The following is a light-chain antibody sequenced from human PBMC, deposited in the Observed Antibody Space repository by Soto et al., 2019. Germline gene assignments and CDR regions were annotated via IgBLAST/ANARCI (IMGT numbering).Light chain of an antibody. CDR1: QDISNY. CDR3: QQYDNLPLMYT. CDR2: DAS. V-gene: IGKV1-33*01. Sequence: DIQMTQSPSSLSASVGDRVTITCQASQDISNYLNWYQQKPGKAPKLLLYDASNLETGVPSRFSGSGSGTDFTFTISSLQPEDIATYYCQQYDNLPLMYTFGQGTKLEIK. J-gene: IGKJ2*01.